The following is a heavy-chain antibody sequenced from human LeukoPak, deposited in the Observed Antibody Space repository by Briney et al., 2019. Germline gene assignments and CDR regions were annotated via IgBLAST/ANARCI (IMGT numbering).Heavy chain of an antibody. J-gene: IGHJ6*03. CDR1: GGTFSSYA. V-gene: IGHV1-69*05. Sequence: ASVTVSFKASGGTFSSYAIRWVRQAPGQGLEWMGGIIPIFGTANYAQKFQGRVTITTDESTSTAYMELSSLRSEDTAVYYCARDLTYYDFWSGKRAYYMDVWGKGTTVTVSS. D-gene: IGHD3-3*01. CDR2: IIPIFGTA. CDR3: ARDLTYYDFWSGKRAYYMDV.